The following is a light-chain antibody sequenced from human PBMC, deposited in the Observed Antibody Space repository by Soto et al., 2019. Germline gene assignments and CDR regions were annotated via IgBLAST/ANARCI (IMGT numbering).Light chain of an antibody. CDR3: QQYGSSPGT. CDR2: EAS. CDR1: QSVSSSC. Sequence: EIVLTQSPGTLSLSPGERATLSCRASQSVSSSCLAWYQQKPGQAPRLLIYEASSRATGIPDRFSGSGSGTDFTLTISRLEPEDFAVYYCQQYGSSPGTFGQWTKVEIK. J-gene: IGKJ1*01. V-gene: IGKV3-20*01.